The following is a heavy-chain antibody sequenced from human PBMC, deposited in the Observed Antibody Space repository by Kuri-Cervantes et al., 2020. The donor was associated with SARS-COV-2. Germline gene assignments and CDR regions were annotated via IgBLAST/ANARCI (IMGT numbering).Heavy chain of an antibody. Sequence: GESLKISCAASGFTFSSYSMNWVRQAPGKGLEWVSSISSSSSYIYYADSVKGRFTISRDNAKNSLYLQMNSLRAEDTAVYYCAKDPVAGTWGDNFDYWGQGTLVTVSS. CDR1: GFTFSSYS. CDR3: AKDPVAGTWGDNFDY. V-gene: IGHV3-21*01. D-gene: IGHD6-19*01. J-gene: IGHJ4*02. CDR2: ISSSSSYI.